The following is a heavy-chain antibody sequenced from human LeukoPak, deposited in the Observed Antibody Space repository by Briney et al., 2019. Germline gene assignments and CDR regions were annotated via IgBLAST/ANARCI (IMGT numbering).Heavy chain of an antibody. D-gene: IGHD2-15*01. Sequence: SETLSLTCTVSGGSISSSSYYWGWIRQPPGKGLEWIGSIYYSGSTYYNPSLKSRVTISVDTSKNQFSLKLSSVTAADTAVYYCARALSPQQWSTGCYFDYWGQGTLVTASS. CDR3: ARALSPQQWSTGCYFDY. V-gene: IGHV4-39*07. J-gene: IGHJ4*02. CDR1: GGSISSSSYY. CDR2: IYYSGST.